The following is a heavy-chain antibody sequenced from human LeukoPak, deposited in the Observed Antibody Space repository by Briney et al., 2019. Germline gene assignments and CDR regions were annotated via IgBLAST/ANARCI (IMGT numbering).Heavy chain of an antibody. V-gene: IGHV4-59*11. CDR3: ARGRYFDY. CDR1: GGSISSHY. CDR2: IYYSGST. Sequence: PSETLSLTCTVSGGSISSHYWSWIRQPPGKGLEWIGYIYYSGSTNYNPSLKSRVTISVDTSKNQSSLKLSSVTAADTAVYYCARGRYFDYWGQGTLVTVSS. J-gene: IGHJ4*02.